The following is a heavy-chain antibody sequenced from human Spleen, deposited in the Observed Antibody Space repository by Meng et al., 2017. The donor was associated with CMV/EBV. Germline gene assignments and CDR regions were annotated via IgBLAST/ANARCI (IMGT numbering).Heavy chain of an antibody. Sequence: ASVKVSCKASGYTFINYYMHWVRQAPGQGLEWMGMINPSGGSTTYAQRFQGRVTMTRDTSTSTVYMEMSSPRSEDTAVYYCARERGDIVVATANSELDYWGQGTLVTVSS. D-gene: IGHD2-2*01. CDR3: ARERGDIVVATANSELDY. J-gene: IGHJ4*02. CDR2: INPSGGST. CDR1: GYTFINYY. V-gene: IGHV1-46*01.